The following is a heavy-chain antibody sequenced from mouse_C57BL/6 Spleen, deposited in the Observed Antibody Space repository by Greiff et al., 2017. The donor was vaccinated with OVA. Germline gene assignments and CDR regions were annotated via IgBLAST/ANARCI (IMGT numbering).Heavy chain of an antibody. CDR2: IYPGDGDT. J-gene: IGHJ2*01. CDR3: ARGGSSGYLYYFDY. Sequence: VQLQQSGPELVKPGASVKISCKASGYAFSSSWMNWVKQRPGKGLEWIGRIYPGDGDTNYNGKFKGKATLTADKSSSTAYMQLSSLTSEDSAVYCCARGGSSGYLYYFDYWGQGTTLTVSS. V-gene: IGHV1-82*01. CDR1: GYAFSSSW. D-gene: IGHD3-2*02.